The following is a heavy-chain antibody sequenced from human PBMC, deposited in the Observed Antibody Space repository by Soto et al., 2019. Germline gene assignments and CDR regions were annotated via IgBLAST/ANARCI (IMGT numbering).Heavy chain of an antibody. Sequence: QVQLVQSGAEVKKPGSSVKVSCKASGGTFSSYAISWVRQAPGQVLEWMGGIIPIFGTANYAQKFQGRVTITADESTSTAYMELSSLRSEDTAVYYCARDFHSVPAATYNWFDPWGQGTLVTVSS. J-gene: IGHJ5*02. D-gene: IGHD2-2*01. CDR1: GGTFSSYA. CDR3: ARDFHSVPAATYNWFDP. CDR2: IIPIFGTA. V-gene: IGHV1-69*01.